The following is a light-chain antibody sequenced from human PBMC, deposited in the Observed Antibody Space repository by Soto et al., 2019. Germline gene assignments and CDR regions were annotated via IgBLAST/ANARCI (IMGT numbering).Light chain of an antibody. Sequence: QSVLTQPASVSGSPGQSITISCTGTSGDVGSYNLVSWYQHHPGKAPKLIVSEGSQRPSGVSNRFSGSKSGNTASLTISGLQAEDEADYYCCSYVGITTNWMFGGGTKLTVL. CDR1: SGDVGSYNL. CDR2: EGS. J-gene: IGLJ3*02. V-gene: IGLV2-23*01. CDR3: CSYVGITTNWM.